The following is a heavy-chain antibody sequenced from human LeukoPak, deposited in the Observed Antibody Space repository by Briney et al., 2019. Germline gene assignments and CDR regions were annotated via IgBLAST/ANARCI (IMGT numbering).Heavy chain of an antibody. D-gene: IGHD3-10*01. CDR3: ARDLGTYYYGSVTDAFDI. CDR1: GGSISSGDYY. J-gene: IGHJ3*02. V-gene: IGHV4-30-4*01. Sequence: PSETLSLTCTVSGGSISSGDYYWSWIRQPPGKGLEWIGYIYYSGSTYYNPSLKSRVTISVDTSKNQFSLKLSSVTAADTAVYYCARDLGTYYYGSVTDAFDIWGQGTMVTVSS. CDR2: IYYSGST.